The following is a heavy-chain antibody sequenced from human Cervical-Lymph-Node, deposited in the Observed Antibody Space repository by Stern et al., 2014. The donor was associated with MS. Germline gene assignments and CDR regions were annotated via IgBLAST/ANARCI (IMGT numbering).Heavy chain of an antibody. CDR3: AKVTTVFDYYYGMDV. CDR2: ISYDGSNK. V-gene: IGHV3-30*18. Sequence: DQLVESGGGVVQPGRSLRLSCAASAFTFSSYGMHWVRQAPGKGLEWVAVISYDGSNKYYADSVKGRFTISRDNSKNTLYLQMNSLRGEDTAVYYCAKVTTVFDYYYGMDVWGQGTTVTVSS. CDR1: AFTFSSYG. D-gene: IGHD4-17*01. J-gene: IGHJ6*02.